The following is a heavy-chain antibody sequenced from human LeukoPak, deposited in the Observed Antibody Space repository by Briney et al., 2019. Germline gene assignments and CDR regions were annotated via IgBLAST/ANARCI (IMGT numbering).Heavy chain of an antibody. V-gene: IGHV4-38-2*02. CDR1: NYSITSGYF. CDR3: ARDGVFHDSDGYSFDY. J-gene: IGHJ4*02. D-gene: IGHD3-22*01. Sequence: SETLSLTCAVSNYSITSGYFWGWIRQPPGKGLEWIASIYHSGTTYYNPPLRNRVTLFVDTSKNQFSLKLTSLTAADTAVYYCARDGVFHDSDGYSFDYWGQGTLVTVSS. CDR2: IYHSGTT.